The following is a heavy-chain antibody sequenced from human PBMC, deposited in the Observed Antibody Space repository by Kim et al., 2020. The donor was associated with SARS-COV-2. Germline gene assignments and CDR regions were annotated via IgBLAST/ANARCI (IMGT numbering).Heavy chain of an antibody. Sequence: GSGDSAYYADSVKGRFTISRDNSKNTLYLQMNSLRAEDTAVYYCAKRLDYWGQGTLVTVSS. V-gene: IGHV3-23*01. CDR2: GSGDSA. CDR3: AKRLDY. J-gene: IGHJ4*02.